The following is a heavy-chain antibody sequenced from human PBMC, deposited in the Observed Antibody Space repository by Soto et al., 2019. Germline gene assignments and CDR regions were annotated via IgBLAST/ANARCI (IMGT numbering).Heavy chain of an antibody. D-gene: IGHD1-26*01. CDR2: ISSTGSYT. V-gene: IGHV3-11*05. Sequence: QVQLVESGGGLVKPGGSLRLSCAASGFTFSDHYMTWIRRAPGKALEWVAYISSTGSYTNYAHSVKGRFTISRDNAKNSLYLETNRLRAEETAVYYCAGAKNGWEVRIDYWGQGTLVTVSS. CDR3: AGAKNGWEVRIDY. CDR1: GFTFSDHY. J-gene: IGHJ4*02.